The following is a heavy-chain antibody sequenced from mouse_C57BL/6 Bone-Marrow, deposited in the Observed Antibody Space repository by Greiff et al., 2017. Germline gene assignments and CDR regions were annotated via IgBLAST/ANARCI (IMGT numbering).Heavy chain of an antibody. J-gene: IGHJ4*01. Sequence: QVQLQQSGPELVKPGASVKISCKASGYAFSSSWMNWVKQRPGKGLEWIGRIYPGDGDTNYNGKFKGKATLTADKSSRTAYMQLSSLTSEDSAVYFCARDSSGYYAMDYWGQGTSVTVSS. CDR1: GYAFSSSW. CDR3: ARDSSGYYAMDY. CDR2: IYPGDGDT. V-gene: IGHV1-82*01. D-gene: IGHD3-2*02.